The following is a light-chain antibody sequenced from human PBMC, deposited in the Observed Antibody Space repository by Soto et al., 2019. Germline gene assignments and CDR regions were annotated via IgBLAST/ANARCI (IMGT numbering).Light chain of an antibody. CDR1: SSDIGGYNY. V-gene: IGLV2-14*01. CDR3: SSYTSSNTLNYV. CDR2: EVS. J-gene: IGLJ1*01. Sequence: QSVLTQPASVSGSPGQSITISCTGTSSDIGGYNYVSWYQHHPGKAPKLIIYEVSNRPSGVSNRFSDSKSGDTASLTISGLQAEDEADYYCSSYTSSNTLNYVFGTGTKVTVL.